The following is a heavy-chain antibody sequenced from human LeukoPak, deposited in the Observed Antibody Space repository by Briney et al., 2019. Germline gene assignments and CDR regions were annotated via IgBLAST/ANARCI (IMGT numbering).Heavy chain of an antibody. D-gene: IGHD3-10*01. V-gene: IGHV1-46*01. Sequence: GASVRVSCKASGYTFTSYYMHWVRQAPGQGLEWMGIINPSGGSTSYAQKFQGRVTMTRDMSTSTVYMELSSLRSEDTAVYYCARDFHYYGSGSYYNDYRGQGTLVTVSS. CDR3: ARDFHYYGSGSYYNDY. CDR2: INPSGGST. J-gene: IGHJ4*02. CDR1: GYTFTSYY.